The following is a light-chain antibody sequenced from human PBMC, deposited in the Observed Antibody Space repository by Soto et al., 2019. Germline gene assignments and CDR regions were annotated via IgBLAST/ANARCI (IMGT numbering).Light chain of an antibody. J-gene: IGLJ3*02. CDR3: QSFDSGLSGRV. CDR2: GNN. V-gene: IGLV1-44*01. Sequence: QSVLTQPPSASGTPGQRVTISCSGSSSNIGSNPVSWYQQLPGTAPKLLIYGNNNRPSGVPDRFSGSKSGTSASLAITGLQAEDEADYYCQSFDSGLSGRVFGGGTQLTVL. CDR1: SSNIGSNP.